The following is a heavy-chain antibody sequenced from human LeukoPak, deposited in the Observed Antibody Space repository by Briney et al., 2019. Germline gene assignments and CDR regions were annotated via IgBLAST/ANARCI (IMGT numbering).Heavy chain of an antibody. CDR2: IRYDGSKK. D-gene: IGHD3-9*01. J-gene: IGHJ4*02. V-gene: IGHV3-30*02. CDR3: LKAEDGIRDFDWLPIDY. CDR1: GFTFSSYG. Sequence: GGSLRLSCAASGFTFSSYGMHWVRQAPGKGLEWVAFIRYDGSKKYYADSVKGRFTISRDNSKDTLYLQMNSLRAEDTAVFFFLKAEDGIRDFDWLPIDYWGQGTLVTVSS.